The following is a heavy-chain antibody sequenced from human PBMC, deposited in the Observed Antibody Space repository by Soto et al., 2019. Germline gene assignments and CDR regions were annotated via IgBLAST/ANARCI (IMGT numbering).Heavy chain of an antibody. V-gene: IGHV4-59*08. D-gene: IGHD3-10*01. CDR2: IYYTGTT. CDR1: YASINNYH. CDR3: ATLRGLGEVSPYFDY. J-gene: IGHJ4*02. Sequence: QVQLQESGPGLLKPSETLSLTCTVSYASINNYHWTWIRQPPGKGLEWIAYIYYTGTTNFNPSLKSRVTISMDTSKTQCSLKLRSVTAADTAVYYCATLRGLGEVSPYFDYWGQGLRVTVSS.